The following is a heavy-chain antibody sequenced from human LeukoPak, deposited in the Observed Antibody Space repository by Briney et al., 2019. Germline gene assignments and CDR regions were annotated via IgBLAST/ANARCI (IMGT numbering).Heavy chain of an antibody. J-gene: IGHJ5*02. Sequence: TGGSLRLSCAASGFTFRNAWMTWVRQAPGKGLEWVGRIRSKSDGGTTDYTAPVKGRFTISRDDSKNTLYLQMNSLRAEDTAVYYCARDHMRAAGTSWFDPWGQGTLVTVSS. CDR3: ARDHMRAAGTSWFDP. CDR2: IRSKSDGGTT. CDR1: GFTFRNAW. D-gene: IGHD6-13*01. V-gene: IGHV3-15*01.